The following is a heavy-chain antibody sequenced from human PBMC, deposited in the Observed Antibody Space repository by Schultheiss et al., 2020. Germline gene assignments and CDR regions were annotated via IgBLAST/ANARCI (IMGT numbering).Heavy chain of an antibody. CDR2: INGGNGDT. CDR1: GYSFTRYV. D-gene: IGHD2-15*01. CDR3: ARRGRTGYYFDH. V-gene: IGHV1-3*01. Sequence: ASVKVSCKASGYSFTRYVMHWVRQAPGQRLEWMGWINGGNGDTNYAQNLQGRVTMTTDTSTSTAYMELRSLRSDDTAVYYCARRGRTGYYFDHWGQGTLVTVSS. J-gene: IGHJ4*02.